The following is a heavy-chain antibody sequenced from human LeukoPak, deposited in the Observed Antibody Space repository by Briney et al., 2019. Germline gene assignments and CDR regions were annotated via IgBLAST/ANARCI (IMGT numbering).Heavy chain of an antibody. Sequence: GRCLRLSCAASGFTFSSYGMHWVRQAPGKGLEWVAVISYDGSNKYYADSVKGRFTISRDNSKNTLYLQMNSLRAEDTAVYYCAKRLGTTVTTPYYYYGMDVWGQGTTVTVSS. D-gene: IGHD4-17*01. CDR3: AKRLGTTVTTPYYYYGMDV. CDR2: ISYDGSNK. CDR1: GFTFSSYG. J-gene: IGHJ6*02. V-gene: IGHV3-30*18.